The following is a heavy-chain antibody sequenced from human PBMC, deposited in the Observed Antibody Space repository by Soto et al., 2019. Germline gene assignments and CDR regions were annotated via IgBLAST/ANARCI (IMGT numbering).Heavy chain of an antibody. V-gene: IGHV3-33*01. Sequence: GGSLRLSCAASGFTFSSYGMHWVRQAPGKGLEWVAVIWYDGSNKYYADSVKGRFTISRDNSKNTLYLQMNSLRAEDTAVYYCAGGVVPAAIPWFDPWGQGTLVTVSS. CDR2: IWYDGSNK. J-gene: IGHJ5*02. CDR1: GFTFSSYG. D-gene: IGHD2-2*01. CDR3: AGGVVPAAIPWFDP.